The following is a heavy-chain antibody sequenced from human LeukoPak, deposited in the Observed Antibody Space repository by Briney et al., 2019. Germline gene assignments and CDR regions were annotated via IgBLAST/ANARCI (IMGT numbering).Heavy chain of an antibody. V-gene: IGHV1-69*13. J-gene: IGHJ4*02. CDR3: ARDASSGYYPYYFDY. D-gene: IGHD3-22*01. CDR1: GGTFSSYA. CDR2: IIPIFGTA. Sequence: GASVKVSCKASGGTFSSYAISWVRQAPGQGLEWMGGIIPIFGTANYAQKFQGRVTITADESTSTAYMELSSLRSEDTAVYYCARDASSGYYPYYFDYWGQGTLVTVSS.